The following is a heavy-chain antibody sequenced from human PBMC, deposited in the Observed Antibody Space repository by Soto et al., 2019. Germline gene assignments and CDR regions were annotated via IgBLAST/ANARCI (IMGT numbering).Heavy chain of an antibody. Sequence: PSETLSLTCAVYGGSFGGYYWSWMRQPPGKGLEWIGEINHSGSTNYNPSLKSRVTISVDTSKNQFSLNLNSVTAADTAVYYCARGSPRIAVAGMPPDRIPNNDYYGMDVWGQGTTVTVS. J-gene: IGHJ6*02. CDR2: INHSGST. CDR3: ARGSPRIAVAGMPPDRIPNNDYYGMDV. V-gene: IGHV4-34*01. CDR1: GGSFGGYY. D-gene: IGHD6-19*01.